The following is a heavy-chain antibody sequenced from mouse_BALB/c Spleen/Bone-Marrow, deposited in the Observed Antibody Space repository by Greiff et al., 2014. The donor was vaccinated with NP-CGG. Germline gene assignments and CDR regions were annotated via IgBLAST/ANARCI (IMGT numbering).Heavy chain of an antibody. V-gene: IGHV2-6-7*01. D-gene: IGHD2-4*01. CDR3: ARGEDYDDYYAMDY. J-gene: IGHJ4*01. CDR1: GFSLTGYG. CDR2: IWGGGST. Sequence: VMLVESGPGLEAPSQSLSITCTVSGFSLTGYGVNRVRQPPGKGLEWLGMIWGGGSTDYNSALKSRLSISKDNSKSQVFLKMNSLQTDDTARYYCARGEDYDDYYAMDYWGQGTSVTVSS.